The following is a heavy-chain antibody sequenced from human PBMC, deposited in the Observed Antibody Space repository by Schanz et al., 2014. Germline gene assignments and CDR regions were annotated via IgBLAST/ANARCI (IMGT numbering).Heavy chain of an antibody. V-gene: IGHV3-30*04. CDR1: GFTFSSYA. D-gene: IGHD2-2*01. CDR3: ARESSNDIVLVPGAVFDH. CDR2: VPFDGSQK. J-gene: IGHJ4*02. Sequence: QVQLVVSGGGVVQPGRSLRLSCAASGFTFSSYALHWVRQAPGKGLEWVAFVPFDGSQKFYADSVKGRFTISRDNSKNTVYLQMNSLRPGDTAVYYCARESSNDIVLVPGAVFDHWGQGTLVTVSS.